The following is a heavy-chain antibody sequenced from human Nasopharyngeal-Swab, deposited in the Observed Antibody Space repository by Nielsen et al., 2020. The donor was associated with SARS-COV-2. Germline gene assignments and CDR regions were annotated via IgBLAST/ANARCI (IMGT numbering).Heavy chain of an antibody. CDR3: AKAVYSSSLNWFDP. CDR1: GFTFSSYA. D-gene: IGHD6-13*01. V-gene: IGHV3-23*01. Sequence: GESLKISCAASGFTFSSYAMSWVRQAPGKGLEWVSAISGSGGSTYYADSMKGRFTISRDNSKNTLYLQMNSLRAEDTAVYYCAKAVYSSSLNWFDPWGQGTLVTVSS. CDR2: ISGSGGST. J-gene: IGHJ5*02.